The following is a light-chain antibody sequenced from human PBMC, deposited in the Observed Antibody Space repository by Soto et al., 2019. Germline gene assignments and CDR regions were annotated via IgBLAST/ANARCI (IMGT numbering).Light chain of an antibody. CDR3: QQSYSTPPT. CDR2: TSS. V-gene: IGKV1-39*01. CDR1: QSISKW. Sequence: DIQRTQSPSTLSASVGDRVISTCRASQSISKWLAWYQQKPGKAPTLLIFTSSSLQSGVPSRFSGSGSGTDFILTISSLQSEYFATYYCQQSYSTPPTFGQGTKVDI. J-gene: IGKJ1*01.